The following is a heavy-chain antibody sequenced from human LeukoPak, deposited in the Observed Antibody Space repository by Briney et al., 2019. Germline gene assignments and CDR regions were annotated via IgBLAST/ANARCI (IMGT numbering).Heavy chain of an antibody. J-gene: IGHJ6*03. CDR1: GFTYSRYD. CDR2: IGTAGDT. D-gene: IGHD6-6*01. V-gene: IGHV3-13*01. Sequence: PGGPLRLSCAASGFTYSRYDMHWLRDATGKGLEWLSAIGTAGDTYYPGSVKGRFTISRENVKNSLYLPMNSLRAGDTAVYYCARGVPARPNYYYYMDVWGKGTTVTVSS. CDR3: ARGVPARPNYYYYMDV.